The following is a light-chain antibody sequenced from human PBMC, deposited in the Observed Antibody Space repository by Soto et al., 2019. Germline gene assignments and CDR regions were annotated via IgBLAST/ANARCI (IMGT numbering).Light chain of an antibody. CDR3: QKYDTAPLT. V-gene: IGKV3-20*01. Sequence: IVLTQSPGTLSLSSGERATLSCRASQSVSSSYLAWYQQKPGQAPRLLIYGASSRATGIPDRFSGSGSGTDFTLTISSLQPEDVATYYCQKYDTAPLTFGQGAIVDIK. CDR1: QSVSSSY. CDR2: GAS. J-gene: IGKJ1*01.